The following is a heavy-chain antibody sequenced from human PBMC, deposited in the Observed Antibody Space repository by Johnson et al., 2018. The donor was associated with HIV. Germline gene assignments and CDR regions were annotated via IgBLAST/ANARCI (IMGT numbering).Heavy chain of an antibody. J-gene: IGHJ3*02. D-gene: IGHD2-15*01. V-gene: IGHV3-30-3*01. Sequence: QVQLVESGGGLVKPGGSLRLSCAASGFTFSNAWMSWVRQAPGEGLEWVAVISYDGTNKYYADSVKGRFTISRDNSRNTLNLQMNNLRAEDTAVYFCAREMVAAKDAFDIWGQGTMVTVSS. CDR1: GFTFSNAW. CDR2: ISYDGTNK. CDR3: AREMVAAKDAFDI.